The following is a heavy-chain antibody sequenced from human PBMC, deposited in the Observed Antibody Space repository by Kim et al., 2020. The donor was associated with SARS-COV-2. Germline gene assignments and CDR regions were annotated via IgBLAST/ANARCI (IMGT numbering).Heavy chain of an antibody. V-gene: IGHV3-21*01. CDR1: GFTFSSYS. Sequence: GGSLRLSCAASGFTFSSYSMNWVRQAPGKGLEWVSSISSSSSYIYYADSVKGRFTISRDNAKNSLYLQMNSLRAEDTAVYYCARASVFTPNDFWSGYPHYGMDVWGQGTTVTVSS. CDR3: ARASVFTPNDFWSGYPHYGMDV. D-gene: IGHD3-3*01. J-gene: IGHJ6*02. CDR2: ISSSSSYI.